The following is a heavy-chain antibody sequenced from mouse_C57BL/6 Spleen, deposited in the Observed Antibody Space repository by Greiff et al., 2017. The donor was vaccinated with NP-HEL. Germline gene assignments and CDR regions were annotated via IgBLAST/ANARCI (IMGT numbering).Heavy chain of an antibody. CDR3: ARIITLNFDY. CDR2: ISSGSSTI. V-gene: IGHV5-17*01. J-gene: IGHJ2*01. CDR1: GFTFSDYG. D-gene: IGHD1-1*01. Sequence: EVHLVESGGGLVKPGGSLKLSCAASGFTFSDYGMHWVRQAPEKGLEWVAYISSGSSTIYYADTVKGRFTISRDNAKNNLFLQMTSLRSEDTAMYYCARIITLNFDYWGQGTTLTVSS.